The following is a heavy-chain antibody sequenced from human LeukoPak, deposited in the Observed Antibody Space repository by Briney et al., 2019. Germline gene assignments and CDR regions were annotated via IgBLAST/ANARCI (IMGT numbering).Heavy chain of an antibody. J-gene: IGHJ4*02. D-gene: IGHD1-26*01. CDR2: ISGSGGST. CDR3: AKDVGATTCFDY. V-gene: IGHV3-23*01. Sequence: GGSLRLSCAASGFTFSSYGMSWVRQAPGKGLEWVSAISGSGGSTYYADSVKGRFTISRDNSKNTLYLQMNSLRAEDTAVYYCAKDVGATTCFDYWGQGTLVTVSS. CDR1: GFTFSSYG.